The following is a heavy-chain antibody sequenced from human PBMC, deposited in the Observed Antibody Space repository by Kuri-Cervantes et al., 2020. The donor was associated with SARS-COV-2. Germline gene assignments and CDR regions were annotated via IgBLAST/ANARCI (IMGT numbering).Heavy chain of an antibody. CDR1: GGSFSGYY. J-gene: IGHJ4*02. Sequence: GSLRLSCAVYGGSFSGYYWGWIRQPPGKGLEWIGSIYYSGSTYYNPSLKSRVTISVDTSKNQFSLKLSSVTAADTAVYYCASYVVVPAAPLDYWGQGTLVTVSS. V-gene: IGHV4-39*01. CDR3: ASYVVVPAAPLDY. D-gene: IGHD2-2*01. CDR2: IYYSGST.